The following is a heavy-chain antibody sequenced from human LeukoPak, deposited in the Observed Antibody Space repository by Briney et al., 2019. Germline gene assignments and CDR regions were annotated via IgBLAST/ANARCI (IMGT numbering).Heavy chain of an antibody. J-gene: IGHJ5*02. V-gene: IGHV4-31*03. CDR3: ARNADNWFDP. CDR1: GGSVSSGSYY. CDR2: IRYSGTA. Sequence: SETLSLTCNVSGGSVSSGSYYWRWIRQIPGKGLEWIGYIRYSGTANYNPSLRSRLTISLDTSQNQFSLKVRSVTAADTAVYYCARNADNWFDPWGQGTLVTVSS.